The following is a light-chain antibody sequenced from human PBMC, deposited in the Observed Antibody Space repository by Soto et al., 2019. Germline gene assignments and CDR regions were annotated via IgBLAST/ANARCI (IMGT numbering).Light chain of an antibody. CDR3: SSHGGANNFYV. CDR1: SSNIGNSY. CDR2: KNY. V-gene: IGLV1-47*01. J-gene: IGLJ1*01. Sequence: QSVLTQPPSASGTPGQRVTISCSGGSSNIGNSYVDWYQQLPGMAPKLLIFKNYERPSGVPDRFSGSKSGTSASLAISGLRSEDEADYYCSSHGGANNFYVFGTGTKVTVL.